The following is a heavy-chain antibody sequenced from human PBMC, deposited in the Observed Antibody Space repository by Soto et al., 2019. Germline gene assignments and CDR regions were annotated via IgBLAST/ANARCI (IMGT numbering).Heavy chain of an antibody. Sequence: QVHLVQSGAEVKKPGASVKVSCKGSGYDFTTYGITWVRQAPGQGLEWMAWISAHNGKSDYGQRLEGRVTVTRETSTSTTYMALRSRRSAEAAVYYWARGRYGDYWGQGALVTVSS. CDR2: ISAHNGKS. D-gene: IGHD1-1*01. V-gene: IGHV1-18*01. CDR1: GYDFTTYG. CDR3: ARGRYGDY. J-gene: IGHJ4*02.